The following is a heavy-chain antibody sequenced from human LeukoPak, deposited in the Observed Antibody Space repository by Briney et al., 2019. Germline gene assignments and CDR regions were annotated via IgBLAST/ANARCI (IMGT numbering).Heavy chain of an antibody. Sequence: GGSLRLSCAVSGFSVSNNYMNWVRQAPGKGLEWVSLIYSRGGTSYADSVKGRFTISRDNSKNSLYLQMNSLRAEDTAVYYCARDRYSSGWYDAFDIWGQGTMVTVSS. V-gene: IGHV3-53*01. CDR3: ARDRYSSGWYDAFDI. D-gene: IGHD6-19*01. J-gene: IGHJ3*02. CDR1: GFSVSNNY. CDR2: IYSRGGT.